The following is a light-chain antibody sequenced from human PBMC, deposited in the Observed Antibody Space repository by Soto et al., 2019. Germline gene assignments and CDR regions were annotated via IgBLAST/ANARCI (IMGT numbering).Light chain of an antibody. CDR3: SSYAGSNNLGV. J-gene: IGLJ1*01. V-gene: IGLV2-8*01. CDR2: EVS. Sequence: QSVLTQPPSASGSPGQSVTIPCTGTSSDVGGYNYVSWYQQHPGKAPKLMIYEVSKRPSGVPDRFSGSKSGNTASLTVSGLQAEDEADYYCSSYAGSNNLGVFGTGTKLTVL. CDR1: SSDVGGYNY.